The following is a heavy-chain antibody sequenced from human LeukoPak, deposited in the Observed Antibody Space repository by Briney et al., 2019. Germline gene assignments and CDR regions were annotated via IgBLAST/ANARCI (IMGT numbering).Heavy chain of an antibody. Sequence: PGGSLRLSCTVSGFTVSNSMSWVRQAPGKGLEWVSSISSSSSYIYYADSVKGRFTISRDNAKNSLYLQMNSLRAEDTAVYYCARDDYGGIDYWGQGTLVTVSS. CDR1: GFTVSNS. J-gene: IGHJ4*02. V-gene: IGHV3-21*01. CDR2: ISSSSSYI. CDR3: ARDDYGGIDY. D-gene: IGHD4-17*01.